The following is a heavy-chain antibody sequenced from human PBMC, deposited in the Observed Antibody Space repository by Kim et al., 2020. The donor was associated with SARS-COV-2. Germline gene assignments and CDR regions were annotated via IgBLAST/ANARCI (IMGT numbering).Heavy chain of an antibody. CDR3: ARGRAGWYVALFEY. Sequence: SQTLSLTCAISGDSVSSNSAAWNWIRHSPSRGLEWLGRTYYRSKWYNDYAVSVRGRITINPDTSKNQFSLQLNSVTPEDAALYYCARGRAGWYVALFEYWGQGTLVTVSS. CDR2: TYYRSKWYN. CDR1: GDSVSSNSAA. D-gene: IGHD6-19*01. J-gene: IGHJ4*02. V-gene: IGHV6-1*01.